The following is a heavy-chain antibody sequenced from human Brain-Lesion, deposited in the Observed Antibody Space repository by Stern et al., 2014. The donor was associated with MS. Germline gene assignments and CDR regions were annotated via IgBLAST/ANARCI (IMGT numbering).Heavy chain of an antibody. V-gene: IGHV3-43D*03. CDR1: GFTFDDYA. Sequence: EVQLVESGGVVVQPGGSLRLSCAASGFTFDDYAMHWVRQAPGKGLEWVSLISWEGGITSYTDSVKGRFSISRDNRKSFLYLQMNSLRPEDTALYYCAGGLGFWGRGTLVTVSS. D-gene: IGHD2-21*01. CDR3: AGGLGF. J-gene: IGHJ4*02. CDR2: ISWEGGIT.